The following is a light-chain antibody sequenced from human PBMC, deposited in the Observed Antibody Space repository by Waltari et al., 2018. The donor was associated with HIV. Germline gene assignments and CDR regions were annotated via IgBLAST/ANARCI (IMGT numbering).Light chain of an antibody. V-gene: IGLV7-43*01. J-gene: IGLJ2*01. CDR1: TGPVGNGHY. Sequence: QTVVTQEPSLTVSPGGTITLTCSSATGPVGNGHYVNWFQQKPGQPPRPLIYSSTRRHPLTPERLSGSLVGDRAALTLSNVWPEDQADYYCMLFFRTSYLFGGGTKVTVL. CDR3: MLFFRTSYL. CDR2: SST.